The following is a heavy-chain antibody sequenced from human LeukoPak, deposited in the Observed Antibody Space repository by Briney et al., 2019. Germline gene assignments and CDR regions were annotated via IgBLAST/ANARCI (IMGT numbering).Heavy chain of an antibody. D-gene: IGHD5-12*01. CDR3: VATIRHGGSDYFDY. J-gene: IGHJ4*02. Sequence: GGSLRLSCAASGFTLSNAWMSWVRQAPGKGLEWVGRIKSKTDGGTTDYAAPVKGRFTISRDDSKNTLYLQMNSLKTEDTAVYYAVATIRHGGSDYFDYWGQGTLVTVSS. V-gene: IGHV3-15*01. CDR1: GFTLSNAW. CDR2: IKSKTDGGTT.